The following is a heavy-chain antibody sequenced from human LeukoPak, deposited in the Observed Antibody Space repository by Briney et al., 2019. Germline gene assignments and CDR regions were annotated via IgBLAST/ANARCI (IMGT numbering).Heavy chain of an antibody. CDR2: ISGNGGDI. Sequence: GGSLRLSCATSGFTFGIHYMSWVRQAPGRGPEWISYISGNGGDIAYADSVKGRFTISRDNAKNSLYLQLDSPRVEDTAVYYCARVGAWELQRVFDYWGQGTLVTVSS. J-gene: IGHJ4*02. D-gene: IGHD1-26*01. CDR1: GFTFGIHY. CDR3: ARVGAWELQRVFDY. V-gene: IGHV3-11*04.